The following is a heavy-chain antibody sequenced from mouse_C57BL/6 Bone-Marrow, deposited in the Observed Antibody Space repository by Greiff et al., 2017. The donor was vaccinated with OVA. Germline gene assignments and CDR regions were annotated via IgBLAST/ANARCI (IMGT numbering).Heavy chain of an antibody. J-gene: IGHJ3*01. CDR2: IDPENGDT. Sequence: VQLQQSGAELVRPGASVKLSCTASGFNIKDDYMHWVKQRPEQGLEWIGWIDPENGDTEYASKFQGKATITADPSSNTAYLQLSSLTSEDTAVYYCTMDYGSSPFAYWGQGTLVTVSA. D-gene: IGHD1-1*01. CDR1: GFNIKDDY. CDR3: TMDYGSSPFAY. V-gene: IGHV14-4*01.